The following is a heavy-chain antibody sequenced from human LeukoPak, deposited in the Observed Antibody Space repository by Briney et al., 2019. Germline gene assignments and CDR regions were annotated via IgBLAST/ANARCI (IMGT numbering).Heavy chain of an antibody. CDR3: TRETAFDF. J-gene: IGHJ3*01. CDR1: GFTFSSYS. CDR2: ISGTSSTI. Sequence: GGSLRLSCVASGFTFSSYSMNWVRQAPGKGLEWVSHISGTSSTINYADSVKGRFTISRDNAKNSLYLQMSSLRVEDTAVYYCTRETAFDFWGQGTAVSVSS. V-gene: IGHV3-48*04.